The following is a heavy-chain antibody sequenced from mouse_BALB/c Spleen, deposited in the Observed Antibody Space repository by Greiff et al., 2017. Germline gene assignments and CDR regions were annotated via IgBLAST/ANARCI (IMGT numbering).Heavy chain of an antibody. D-gene: IGHD2-2*01. CDR1: GFTFSSYT. Sequence: EVKLVESGGGLVQPGGSLKLSCAASGFTFSSYTMSWVRQTPEKRLEWVAYISNGGGSTYYPDTVKGRFTISRDNAKNTLYLQMSSLKSEDTAMYYCARHEGSYYGYDGGLWFAYWGQGTLVTVSA. CDR2: ISNGGGST. CDR3: ARHEGSYYGYDGGLWFAY. J-gene: IGHJ3*01. V-gene: IGHV5-12-2*01.